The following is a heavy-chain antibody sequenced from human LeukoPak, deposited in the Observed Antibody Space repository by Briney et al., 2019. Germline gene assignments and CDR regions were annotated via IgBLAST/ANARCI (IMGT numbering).Heavy chain of an antibody. D-gene: IGHD3-10*01. J-gene: IGHJ4*02. CDR2: IYYSGST. V-gene: IGHV4-59*12. CDR1: GGSISSYY. Sequence: PSETLSLTCTVSGGSISSYYWSWIRQPPGKGLEWIGYIYYSGSTNYNPSLKSRVTISVDTSKNQFSLKLSSVTAADTAVYYCALGVRGGYFDYWGQGTLVTVSS. CDR3: ALGVRGGYFDY.